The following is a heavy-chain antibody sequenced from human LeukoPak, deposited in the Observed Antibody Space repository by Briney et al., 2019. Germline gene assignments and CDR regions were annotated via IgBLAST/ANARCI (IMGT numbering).Heavy chain of an antibody. CDR1: CYTFTSYG. CDR3: ANSMGGYSYGTNWFDP. Sequence: ASVKVSCKASCYTFTSYGISWVRQAPGQGLEWMGWISAYNGNTNYAQKLQGRVTMTTDTSTSTAYMELRSLRSDDTAVYYCANSMGGYSYGTNWFDPWGQGTLVTVSS. D-gene: IGHD5-18*01. CDR2: ISAYNGNT. J-gene: IGHJ5*02. V-gene: IGHV1-18*01.